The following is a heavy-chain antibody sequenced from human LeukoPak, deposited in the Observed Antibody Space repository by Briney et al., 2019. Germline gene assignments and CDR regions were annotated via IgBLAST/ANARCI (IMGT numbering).Heavy chain of an antibody. D-gene: IGHD3-9*01. V-gene: IGHV3-21*01. CDR2: ISSSSSYI. CDR3: ARGDILTGYYWFDP. CDR1: GFTFSSYS. J-gene: IGHJ5*02. Sequence: GGSLRLSCAASGFTFSSYSMNWVRQAPGKGLEWVSSISSSSSYIYYADSVKGRFTISRDNAKNSLYLQMNSLRAEDTAVYYCARGDILTGYYWFDPRGQGTLVTVSS.